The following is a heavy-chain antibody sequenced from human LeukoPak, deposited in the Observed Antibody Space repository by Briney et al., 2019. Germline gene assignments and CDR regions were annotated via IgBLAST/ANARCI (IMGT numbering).Heavy chain of an antibody. D-gene: IGHD2-2*01. CDR2: IYYSGST. J-gene: IGHJ6*03. CDR1: GGSISGYY. CDR3: ARGADCSSTSCYASDYYYYYYMDV. V-gene: IGHV4-59*01. Sequence: PSETLSLTCTVSGGSISGYYWSWIRQPPGKGLEWIGYIYYSGSTNYNPSLKSRVTISVDTSKNQFSLKLSSVTAADTAVYYCARGADCSSTSCYASDYYYYYYMDVWGKGTTVTVSS.